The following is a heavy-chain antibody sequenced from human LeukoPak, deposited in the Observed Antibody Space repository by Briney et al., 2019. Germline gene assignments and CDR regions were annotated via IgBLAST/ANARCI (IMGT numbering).Heavy chain of an antibody. Sequence: PGGSLRLSSAASGFTFSSYAMSWVRQAPGKGLEWVSAISGSGGSTYYADSVKGRFTISRDNSKNTLYLQMNSLRAEDTAVYYCAKGNLDYGDRHATNYYYGMDVWGKGTTVTVSS. V-gene: IGHV3-23*01. J-gene: IGHJ6*04. D-gene: IGHD4-17*01. CDR1: GFTFSSYA. CDR3: AKGNLDYGDRHATNYYYGMDV. CDR2: ISGSGGST.